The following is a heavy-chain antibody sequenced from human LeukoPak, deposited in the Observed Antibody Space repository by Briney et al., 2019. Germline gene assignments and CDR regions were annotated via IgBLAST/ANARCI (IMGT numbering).Heavy chain of an antibody. J-gene: IGHJ6*02. CDR1: GYTFTSYG. CDR2: ISAYNGNT. CDR3: ARDIPYYDFLTVFYGPPGLYYYGMDV. V-gene: IGHV1-18*01. Sequence: ASVKVSCKASGYTFTSYGISWVRQAPGQGLEWMGWISAYNGNTNYAQKLQGRVTMTTDTSTSTAYMELRSLRSDDTAVYYCARDIPYYDFLTVFYGPPGLYYYGMDVGGQGTPVTVS. D-gene: IGHD3-9*01.